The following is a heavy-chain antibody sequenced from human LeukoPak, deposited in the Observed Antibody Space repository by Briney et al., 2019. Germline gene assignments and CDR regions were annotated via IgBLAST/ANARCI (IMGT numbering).Heavy chain of an antibody. CDR2: ISAYNGNT. CDR3: ARGRTTMVRGVIIGYYMDV. D-gene: IGHD3-10*01. Sequence: ASVKVSCKASGYTFTSYGISWVRQAPGQGLEWMGWISAYNGNTNYAQKLQGRVTMTTDTSTSTAYMELSSLRSEDTAVYYCARGRTTMVRGVIIGYYMDVWGKGTTVTVSS. CDR1: GYTFTSYG. J-gene: IGHJ6*03. V-gene: IGHV1-18*01.